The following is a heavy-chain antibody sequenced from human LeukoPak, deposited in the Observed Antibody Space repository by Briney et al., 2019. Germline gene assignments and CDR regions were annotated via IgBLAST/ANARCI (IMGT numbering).Heavy chain of an antibody. D-gene: IGHD3-22*01. V-gene: IGHV4-59*01. CDR3: ARVHSSGYYHFDY. CDR2: IYYSGST. CDR1: GGSISSYY. Sequence: PSETLSLTCTVSGGSISSYYWSWIRQPPGKGLEWIGYIYYSGSTNYNPSLKSRVTIPVDTSKNQFSLKLSSVTAADTAVYYCARVHSSGYYHFDYWGQGTLVTVSS. J-gene: IGHJ4*02.